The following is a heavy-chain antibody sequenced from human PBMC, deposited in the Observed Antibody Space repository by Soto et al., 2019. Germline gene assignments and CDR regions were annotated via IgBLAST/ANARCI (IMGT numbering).Heavy chain of an antibody. CDR2: ISGFGDSA. Sequence: GGSLRLSCAASVFSFSSYGMSWVRQAPGKGLEWVSGISGFGDSAYYADSVKGRFTISRDNSENTLYLQMNSLRAEDTAVYFCAKDAVVVVPAVIRNWFDPWGQGTQVTVS. V-gene: IGHV3-23*01. J-gene: IGHJ5*02. D-gene: IGHD2-2*01. CDR1: VFSFSSYG. CDR3: AKDAVVVVPAVIRNWFDP.